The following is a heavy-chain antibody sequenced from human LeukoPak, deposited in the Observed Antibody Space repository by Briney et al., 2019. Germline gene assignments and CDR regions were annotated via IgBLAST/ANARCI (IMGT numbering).Heavy chain of an antibody. J-gene: IGHJ4*02. CDR2: ISSSGSTI. CDR3: AREGGEWELLRTFDY. V-gene: IGHV3-48*03. D-gene: IGHD1-26*01. Sequence: GGSLRLSCAASGFTFSSYEMNWVRQAPGKGLEWVSYISSSGSTIYYADSVKGRFTISRDNAKNSLYLQMNSLRAEDTAVYYSAREGGEWELLRTFDYWGQGTLVTVSS. CDR1: GFTFSSYE.